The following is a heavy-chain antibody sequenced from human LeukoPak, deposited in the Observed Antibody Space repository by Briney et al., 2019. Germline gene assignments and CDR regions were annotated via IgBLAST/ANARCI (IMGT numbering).Heavy chain of an antibody. D-gene: IGHD1-26*01. CDR1: RFSFDKFG. Sequence: GGSLRLSCVASRFSFDKFGMHWVRQAPGKGLEYVSSVSADESGKYYTKSVRGRFSISRDNSKNTMYLQLGNLRPDDMGIYYCASLDRSEIPWGPGTLVTVSS. CDR3: ASLDRSEIP. V-gene: IGHV3-64*01. J-gene: IGHJ5*02. CDR2: VSADESGK.